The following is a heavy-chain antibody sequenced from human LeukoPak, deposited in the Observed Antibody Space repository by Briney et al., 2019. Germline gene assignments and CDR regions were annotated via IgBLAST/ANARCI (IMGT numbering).Heavy chain of an antibody. V-gene: IGHV4-39*07. J-gene: IGHJ5*02. CDR2: IFYSGGT. CDR1: GGSINTPNYY. D-gene: IGHD4-17*01. Sequence: PSETLSLTCTVSGGSINTPNYYWGWIRQTPGKGLEWIGNIFYSGGTYYSPSLTSRVTISLDTSRNQFSLKLSSVTAADTAVYYCARVLTVTTPYNWFDPWGQGTLVTVSS. CDR3: ARVLTVTTPYNWFDP.